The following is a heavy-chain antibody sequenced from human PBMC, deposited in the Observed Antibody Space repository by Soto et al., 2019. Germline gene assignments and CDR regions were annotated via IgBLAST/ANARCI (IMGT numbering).Heavy chain of an antibody. V-gene: IGHV4-31*03. D-gene: IGHD6-19*01. Sequence: QVQLQESGPGLVKPSQTLSLTCTVSGGSISSGGYYWRWIRQHPGKGLEWIGYIYYSGSTYYNPSLKSRVTIAVDTSKNQFSLKLSSVTAADTAVYYCATMGSGWGDLYYYYGMDVWGQGTTVTVSS. CDR3: ATMGSGWGDLYYYYGMDV. CDR2: IYYSGST. J-gene: IGHJ6*02. CDR1: GGSISSGGYY.